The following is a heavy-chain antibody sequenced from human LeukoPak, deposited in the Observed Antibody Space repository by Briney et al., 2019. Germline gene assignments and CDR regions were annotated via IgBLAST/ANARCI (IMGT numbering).Heavy chain of an antibody. CDR2: ISGSGGST. CDR1: GFTFSSYA. V-gene: IGHV3-23*01. CDR3: AKGGLWGNPFDY. Sequence: PGGSRRLSCAASGFTFSSYAMSWVRQAPGKGLEWVSAISGSGGSTYYADSVKGRFTVSRDNSKNTLYVQMNSLRAEDTAVYYCAKGGLWGNPFDYWGQGTLVTVSS. J-gene: IGHJ4*02. D-gene: IGHD3-16*01.